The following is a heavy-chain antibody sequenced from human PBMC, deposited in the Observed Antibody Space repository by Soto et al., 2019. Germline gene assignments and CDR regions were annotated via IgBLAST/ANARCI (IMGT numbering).Heavy chain of an antibody. CDR3: TTLYHFDP. Sequence: GGSLRLSCAASGFTFSNAWMNWVRQAPGKGLEWVGRILSKTAGETTDYAAPVNGRFTISRDDSKNTLYLQMSGLKTEDTAVYYCTTLYHFDPWGQGTLVTVSS. V-gene: IGHV3-15*07. CDR1: GFTFSNAW. D-gene: IGHD2-2*02. J-gene: IGHJ5*02. CDR2: ILSKTAGETT.